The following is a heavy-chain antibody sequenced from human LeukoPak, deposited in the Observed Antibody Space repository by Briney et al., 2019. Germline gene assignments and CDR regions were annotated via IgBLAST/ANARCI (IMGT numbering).Heavy chain of an antibody. J-gene: IGHJ4*02. CDR2: ISAYNGNT. Sequence: ASVKVSCKAPGYTFTSYGISWVRQAPGQGLEWMGWISAYNGNTNYAQKLQGRVTMTTDTSTSTAYMELRSLRSDDTAVYYCARDDSGDYVWGSYRRQFDYWGQGTLVTVSS. D-gene: IGHD3-16*02. CDR1: GYTFTSYG. CDR3: ARDDSGDYVWGSYRRQFDY. V-gene: IGHV1-18*01.